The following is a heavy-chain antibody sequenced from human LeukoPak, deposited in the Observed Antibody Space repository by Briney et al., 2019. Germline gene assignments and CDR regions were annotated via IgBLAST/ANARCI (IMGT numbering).Heavy chain of an antibody. CDR3: ANRYCSSTSCRPFDY. CDR1: GFTFSSYA. D-gene: IGHD2-2*01. J-gene: IGHJ4*02. V-gene: IGHV3-23*01. Sequence: GGSLRLSCAASGFTFSSYAMSWVRQAPGKGLEWVSAISGSGGSTYYADSVKGRFTISRDNSKNTLYLQMNSLRVEDTAVYYCANRYCSSTSCRPFDYWGQGTLVTVSS. CDR2: ISGSGGST.